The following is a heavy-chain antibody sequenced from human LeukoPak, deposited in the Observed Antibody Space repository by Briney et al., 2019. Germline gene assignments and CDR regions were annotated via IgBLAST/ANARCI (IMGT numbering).Heavy chain of an antibody. V-gene: IGHV3-23*01. CDR3: AKNRGGYCTNGVCSLFDY. J-gene: IGHJ4*02. D-gene: IGHD2-8*01. CDR1: GFTFTSYA. CDR2: ISGSGGST. Sequence: GGSLRLSCAASGFTFTSYAMSWVRQAPGKGLEWVSAISGSGGSTYYADSVKGRFTISRDNSKNTLYLQMNSLRAEDTAVYYCAKNRGGYCTNGVCSLFDYWGQGTLVTVSS.